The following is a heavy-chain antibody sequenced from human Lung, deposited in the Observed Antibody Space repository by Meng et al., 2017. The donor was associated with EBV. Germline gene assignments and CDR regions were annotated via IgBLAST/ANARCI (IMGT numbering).Heavy chain of an antibody. CDR2: IYYSGST. D-gene: IGHD6-19*01. Sequence: QLQERGPGLVKPSQPLFSTCTVSGGSFDSGAYYWSWIRQRPGKGLEWIGYIYYSGSTFYTPSLKSRATLSVDTSKNQFSLKLNSVTAADTAVYYCARLRLVWMFDYWGQGALVTVSS. J-gene: IGHJ4*02. V-gene: IGHV4-31*03. CDR1: GGSFDSGAYY. CDR3: ARLRLVWMFDY.